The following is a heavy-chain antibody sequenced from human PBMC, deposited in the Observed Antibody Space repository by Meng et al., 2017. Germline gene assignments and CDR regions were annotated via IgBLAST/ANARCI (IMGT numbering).Heavy chain of an antibody. D-gene: IGHD3-10*01. J-gene: IGHJ4*02. Sequence: GESLKILRAAPGFTFDDYGMSRVRQVPGKGLEWGSGINWNGGRPGYADSVKGRFTIYRDNAKNSLYMQMNSLRDEDTALYYCARDEYMVRGVSVGGGIADWGQGTLVTVSS. CDR2: INWNGGRP. V-gene: IGHV3-20*04. CDR3: ARDEYMVRGVSVGGGIAD. CDR1: GFTFDDYG.